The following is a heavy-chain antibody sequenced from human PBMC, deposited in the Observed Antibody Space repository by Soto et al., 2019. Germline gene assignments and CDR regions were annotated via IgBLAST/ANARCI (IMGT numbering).Heavy chain of an antibody. CDR2: ILNDGSNR. J-gene: IGHJ6*02. CDR1: GFTFSNYG. CDR3: AREDEYSGNGMYV. V-gene: IGHV3-33*01. Sequence: QVQLVESGGGVVQPGRSLRLSCAASGFTFSNYGMHWVRQAPGKGLEWVAVILNDGSNRYHADSVKDRFTISRDNSKNTLYLQMNSLRAEDTAVYYWAREDEYSGNGMYVWGQGTTVTVS. D-gene: IGHD3-10*01.